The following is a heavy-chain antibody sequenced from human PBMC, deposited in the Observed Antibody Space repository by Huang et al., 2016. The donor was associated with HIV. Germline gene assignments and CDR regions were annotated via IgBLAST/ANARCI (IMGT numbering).Heavy chain of an antibody. CDR2: IDSGCNT. J-gene: IGHJ6*03. V-gene: IGHV3-53*02. CDR1: GFTVTTSH. Sequence: EVQLVETGGGLIQPGGSLRLSCAASGFTVTTSHISWVRQAPGKGLEGLSVIDSGCNTYYADSVKGRFIISRDNSKNTVYLQMNSLRAEDTAVYYCAGGDYDSSGYYQGYLYYMDVWGKGTTVTVSS. CDR3: AGGDYDSSGYYQGYLYYMDV. D-gene: IGHD3-22*01.